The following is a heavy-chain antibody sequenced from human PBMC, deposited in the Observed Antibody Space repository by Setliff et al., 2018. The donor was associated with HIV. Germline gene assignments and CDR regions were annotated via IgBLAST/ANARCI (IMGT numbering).Heavy chain of an antibody. V-gene: IGHV4-39*01. Sequence: PLETLSLTCTVSGASISSHNYYWGWIRQSPGKGLEWIASIRSSGDTYYNPSLQSRVIISVDTSNNQISLKLTSVTAADTAVYYCTIPASSLAPNWGRGTQVTVSS. J-gene: IGHJ4*02. CDR2: IRSSGDT. CDR1: GASISSHNYY. CDR3: TIPASSLAPN.